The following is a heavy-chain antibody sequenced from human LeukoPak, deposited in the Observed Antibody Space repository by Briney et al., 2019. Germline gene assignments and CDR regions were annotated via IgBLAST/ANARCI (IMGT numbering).Heavy chain of an antibody. D-gene: IGHD6-13*01. V-gene: IGHV4-61*02. J-gene: IGHJ4*02. CDR3: ASTTIAAAGSIDY. Sequence: SQTLSLTYTVSGGSISSGSYYWSWIRQPAGKGLEWNGRIYTSGSTNYNPSLKSRVTISVDTSKNQFSLKLSSVTAADTAVYYCASTTIAAAGSIDYWGQGTLVTVSS. CDR2: IYTSGST. CDR1: GGSISSGSYY.